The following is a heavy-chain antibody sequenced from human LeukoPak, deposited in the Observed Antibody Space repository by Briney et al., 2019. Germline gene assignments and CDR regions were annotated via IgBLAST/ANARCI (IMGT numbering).Heavy chain of an antibody. CDR2: TYYRSKWYN. D-gene: IGHD3-22*01. V-gene: IGHV6-1*01. Sequence: SQTLSLTCAISGDSVSSNSAAWNWIRQSPSRGLEWLGRTYYRSKWYNDYAVSVKSRITINPDTSKNQLSLQLNSVTPEDTAVYYCAREATMIVVVTLFDYWGQGTLVTVSS. CDR3: AREATMIVVVTLFDY. J-gene: IGHJ4*02. CDR1: GDSVSSNSAA.